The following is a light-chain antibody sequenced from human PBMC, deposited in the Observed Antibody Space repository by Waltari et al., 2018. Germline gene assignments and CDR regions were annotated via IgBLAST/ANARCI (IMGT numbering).Light chain of an antibody. Sequence: DIDMTQSPSSLSASVGARVTITCRARQSISGYLHWYQQKPGRAPRLLIFAASNLQSGVPSRFSGSGSGTDFTLTISSLQPEDFATYYCQQSFNRPPTFGGGTKVEVK. CDR3: QQSFNRPPT. CDR2: AAS. J-gene: IGKJ4*01. V-gene: IGKV1-39*01. CDR1: QSISGY.